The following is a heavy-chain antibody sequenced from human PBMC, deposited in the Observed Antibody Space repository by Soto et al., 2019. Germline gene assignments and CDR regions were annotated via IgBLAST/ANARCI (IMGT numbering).Heavy chain of an antibody. CDR2: IIPIFGTA. Sequence: SVKVSCKASGGTFSSYAISWVRQAPGQGLEWMGGIIPIFGTANYAQKFQGRVTITADESTSTAYMELSSLRSEDTAVYYCARAVVVPAAKGSSGWFEPWRQGTLVTVSS. CDR1: GGTFSSYA. V-gene: IGHV1-69*13. D-gene: IGHD2-2*01. J-gene: IGHJ5*02. CDR3: ARAVVVPAAKGSSGWFEP.